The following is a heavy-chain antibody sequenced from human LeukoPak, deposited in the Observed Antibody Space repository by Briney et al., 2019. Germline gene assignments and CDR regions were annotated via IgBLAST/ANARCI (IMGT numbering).Heavy chain of an antibody. Sequence: SETLSLTCAVYGGSFSGYYWSWIRQPPGKGLEWIGEINHSGSTNYNPSLKSRVTISVDTSKNQISLKLSSVTAADTAVYYCARILGSFIDYWGQGTLVTVSS. J-gene: IGHJ4*02. CDR3: ARILGSFIDY. CDR2: INHSGST. V-gene: IGHV4-34*01. D-gene: IGHD6-13*01. CDR1: GGSFSGYY.